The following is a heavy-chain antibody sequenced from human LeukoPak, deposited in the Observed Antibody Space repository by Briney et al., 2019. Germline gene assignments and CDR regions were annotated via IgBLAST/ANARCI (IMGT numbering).Heavy chain of an antibody. Sequence: GASVKVSCKASGYRFTSYGISWVRQAPGQGLEWMGWISAYKGNTNYAQKLQGRVTLTTDTSTSTAYMDLRSLRSDDTAVYYCARDRNTAMVRPTDFDYWGQGTLVTVSS. V-gene: IGHV1-18*01. CDR3: ARDRNTAMVRPTDFDY. J-gene: IGHJ4*02. CDR1: GYRFTSYG. D-gene: IGHD5-18*01. CDR2: ISAYKGNT.